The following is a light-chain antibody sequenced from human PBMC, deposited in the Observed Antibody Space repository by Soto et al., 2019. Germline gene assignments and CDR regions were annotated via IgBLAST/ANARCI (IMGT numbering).Light chain of an antibody. CDR1: QNIADY. J-gene: IGKJ1*01. V-gene: IGKV1-39*01. CDR3: QHCYTSPWT. Sequence: DIQMTQSPSSLSASVGDRVTITCRASQNIADYLNWYQQKPGKAPDVLIFAASSLQDGVPSRFSGSGSGTHFTLTISCLKTADFVTYSCQHCYTSPWTFGKGTNVEVK. CDR2: AAS.